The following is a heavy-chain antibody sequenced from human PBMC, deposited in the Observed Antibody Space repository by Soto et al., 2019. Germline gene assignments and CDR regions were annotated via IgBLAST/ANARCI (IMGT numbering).Heavy chain of an antibody. V-gene: IGHV1-24*01. Sequence: ASVKVSCKVSGYTLAEISMHWVRQAPGKGLEWMGGFDPEDGETIYAQKFQGRVTMTEDTSTDTAYMELSSLRSEDTAVYYCATVFKGFGELPWFDPWGQGTLVTVSS. CDR2: FDPEDGET. CDR1: GYTLAEIS. J-gene: IGHJ5*02. D-gene: IGHD3-10*01. CDR3: ATVFKGFGELPWFDP.